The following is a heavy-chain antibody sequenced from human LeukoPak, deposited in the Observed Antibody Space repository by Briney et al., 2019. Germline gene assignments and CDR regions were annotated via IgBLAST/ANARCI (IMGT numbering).Heavy chain of an antibody. J-gene: IGHJ4*02. CDR2: IYTSGST. CDR1: SRSLSRYY. V-gene: IGHV4-4*07. D-gene: IGHD3-3*01. CDR3: ARDEPGDVWSGYSQGPFDY. Sequence: PSDTLSLTCTVSSRSLSRYYWRCLPQPAGEGRVWIGRIYTSGSTNYNPSLKSRVTMSVDTSKNQFSLKLSSVTAADTAVYYCARDEPGDVWSGYSQGPFDYWGQGTLVTVSS.